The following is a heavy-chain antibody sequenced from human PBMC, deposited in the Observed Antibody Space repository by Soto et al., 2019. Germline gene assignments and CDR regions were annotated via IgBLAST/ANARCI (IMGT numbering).Heavy chain of an antibody. CDR1: GGSISSYY. Sequence: QVQLQESGPGLVKPSETLSLTCTVSGGSISSYYWSWIRQPPGKGLEWIGYIYYSGGTNYNPSLKSRVTISVASSKKHFSLKLSSVAAADTAVYYCARRYGGNLDYWGQGTLVTVSS. D-gene: IGHD1-26*01. CDR3: ARRYGGNLDY. V-gene: IGHV4-59*08. J-gene: IGHJ4*02. CDR2: IYYSGGT.